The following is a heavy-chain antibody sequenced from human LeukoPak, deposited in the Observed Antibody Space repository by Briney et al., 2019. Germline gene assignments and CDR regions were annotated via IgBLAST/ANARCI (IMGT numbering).Heavy chain of an antibody. D-gene: IGHD6-13*01. CDR2: ISDNGGGT. V-gene: IGHV3-23*01. CDR1: GFTFSSYA. J-gene: IGHJ4*02. CDR3: AKKDSSTWYDY. Sequence: PGGSLRLSCAASGFTFSSYAMGWVRQAPGKGLEWVSTISDNGGGTYYADSVTGRFTISRDNSKNTLYLQMNSLRAEDTAIYFCAKKDSSTWYDYWGQGTLVTVSS.